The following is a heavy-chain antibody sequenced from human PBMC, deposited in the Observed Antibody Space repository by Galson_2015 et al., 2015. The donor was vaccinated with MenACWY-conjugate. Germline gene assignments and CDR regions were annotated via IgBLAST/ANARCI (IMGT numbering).Heavy chain of an antibody. CDR2: IYSGGDT. J-gene: IGHJ4*02. CDR3: ARVGGSSLAPFDY. V-gene: IGHV3-53*01. D-gene: IGHD6-6*01. CDR1: AFSVGSNY. Sequence: SLRLSCATSAFSVGSNYMSWVRQAPGKGLEWVSIIYSGGDTYYADSVKGRFTISRDNSRNTLYLQMNYLRADDTAVYYCARVGGSSLAPFDYWGQGTLVTVSS.